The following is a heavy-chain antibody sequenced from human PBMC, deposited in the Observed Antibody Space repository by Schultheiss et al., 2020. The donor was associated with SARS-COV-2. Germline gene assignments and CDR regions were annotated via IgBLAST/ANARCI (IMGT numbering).Heavy chain of an antibody. Sequence: SETLSLTCTVSGGSINSDYWSWIRQPAGRGLEWIGRRYARGSTNYNPSLKSRVTISVDTSKNQFSLKLSSVTAADTAVYYCARGVFYGGSDYWGQGTLVTVSS. CDR1: GGSINSDY. J-gene: IGHJ4*02. CDR2: RYARGST. CDR3: ARGVFYGGSDY. D-gene: IGHD5-12*01. V-gene: IGHV4-4*07.